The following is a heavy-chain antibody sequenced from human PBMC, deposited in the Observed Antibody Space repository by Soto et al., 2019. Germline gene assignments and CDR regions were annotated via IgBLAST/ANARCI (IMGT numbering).Heavy chain of an antibody. J-gene: IGHJ4*02. D-gene: IGHD3-10*01. CDR1: GFTVSNDG. Sequence: VGSLRLSCAASGFTVSNDGMHCVRQAPGKGLEWVSAISGSGGSTYYADSVKGRFTISIDNSKNTLYLKMNSLRAEDTAVYYCAKEPVLLWFGEPHLFAYWGQGTLVTVSS. V-gene: IGHV3-23*01. CDR2: ISGSGGST. CDR3: AKEPVLLWFGEPHLFAY.